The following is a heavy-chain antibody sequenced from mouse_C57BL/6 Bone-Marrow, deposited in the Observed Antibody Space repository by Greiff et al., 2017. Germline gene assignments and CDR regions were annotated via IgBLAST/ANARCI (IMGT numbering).Heavy chain of an antibody. D-gene: IGHD4-1*01. CDR2: ISDGGSYT. CDR1: GFTFSSYA. Sequence: EVMLVESGGGLVKPGGSLKLSCAASGFTFSSYAMSWVRQTPEKRLEWVATISDGGSYTYYPDNVKGRFTISRDNAKNNLYLQMSHLKSEDTAMYYCARENCYAMDYWGQGTSVTVSS. V-gene: IGHV5-4*01. J-gene: IGHJ4*01. CDR3: ARENCYAMDY.